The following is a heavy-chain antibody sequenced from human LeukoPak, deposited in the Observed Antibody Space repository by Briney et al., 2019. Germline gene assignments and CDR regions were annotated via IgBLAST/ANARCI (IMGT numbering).Heavy chain of an antibody. J-gene: IGHJ6*03. CDR1: GGSISSSSYY. CDR2: IYYSGTT. CDR3: ARQVSDYFYYYIDV. V-gene: IGHV4-39*01. Sequence: SETLSLTCSVSGGSISSSSYYWNWIRQPPGKGLEWVGSIYYSGTTYYNSSLKSRVTISEDTSKNRFSLMLTSATAADTAVYYCARQVSDYFYYYIDVWGEGTTVIVSS.